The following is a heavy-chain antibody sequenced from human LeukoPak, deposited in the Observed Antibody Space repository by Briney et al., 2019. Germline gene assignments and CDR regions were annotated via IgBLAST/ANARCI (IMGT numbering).Heavy chain of an antibody. D-gene: IGHD4-17*01. J-gene: IGHJ3*02. CDR2: MNPNSGNT. CDR3: ARGRVPATVTTSLINDAFDI. Sequence: GASVKVSCKASGYTSTSYDINWVRQATGQGLEWMGWMNPNSGNTGYAQKFQGRVTMTRNTSISTAYMELSSLRSEDTAVYYCARGRVPATVTTSLINDAFDIWGQGTMVTVSS. V-gene: IGHV1-8*01. CDR1: GYTSTSYD.